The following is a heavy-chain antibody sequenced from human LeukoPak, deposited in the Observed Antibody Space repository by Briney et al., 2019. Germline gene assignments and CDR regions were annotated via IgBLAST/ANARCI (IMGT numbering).Heavy chain of an antibody. V-gene: IGHV3-74*01. Sequence: PGGSLRLSCAASAFTFSSHWMHWVRQGAGKGLEWVSRIKSDGTYRDYADSVKGRFTISRDNAKNSLYLQMNSLRAEDTAVYYCARMYSGSYTGFWGQGSLVTVSS. CDR1: AFTFSSHW. D-gene: IGHD1-26*01. CDR2: IKSDGTYR. CDR3: ARMYSGSYTGF. J-gene: IGHJ4*02.